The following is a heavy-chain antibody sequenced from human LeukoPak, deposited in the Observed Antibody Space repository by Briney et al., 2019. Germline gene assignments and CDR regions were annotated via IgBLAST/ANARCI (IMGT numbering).Heavy chain of an antibody. CDR1: GGTFSGYA. D-gene: IGHD1-26*01. J-gene: IGHJ1*01. Sequence: ASVKVSCKASGGTFSGYAISWVRQAPGQGLEWMGGIMPIFGTANYAQKFQGRVTITADESPSTAYMELSSLRSGHTAVYYCARAESGSYSDPDEYFQHWGQGTLVTVSS. CDR3: ARAESGSYSDPDEYFQH. V-gene: IGHV1-69*13. CDR2: IMPIFGTA.